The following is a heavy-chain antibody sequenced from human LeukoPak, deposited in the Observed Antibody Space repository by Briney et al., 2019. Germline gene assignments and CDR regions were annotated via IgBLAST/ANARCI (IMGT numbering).Heavy chain of an antibody. CDR2: ISYDGSSK. CDR1: GFTFSSYV. V-gene: IGHV3-30*18. Sequence: GGSLRLSCAASGFTFSSYVMHWVRQAPGKGLEWVAVISYDGSSKNYADSVKGRFTISRDNSKNTLYLQMDGLRIEDTAVYYCAKERGNGYNNFDYWGQGILVTVSS. CDR3: AKERGNGYNNFDY. J-gene: IGHJ4*02. D-gene: IGHD5-24*01.